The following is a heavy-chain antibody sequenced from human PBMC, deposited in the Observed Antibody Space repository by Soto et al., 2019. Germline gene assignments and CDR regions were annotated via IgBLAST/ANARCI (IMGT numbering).Heavy chain of an antibody. V-gene: IGHV4-34*01. J-gene: IGHJ4*02. D-gene: IGHD2-15*01. CDR3: ARGRDIGYCSGGSCYGGY. CDR2: INHSGST. CDR1: GGSFSGYY. Sequence: SETLSLTCAVYGGSFSGYYWSWIRQPPGKGLEWIGEINHSGSTNYNPSLKSRVTISVDTSKNQFSLKLSSVTAADTAVYYCARGRDIGYCSGGSCYGGYWGQGTLVTVSS.